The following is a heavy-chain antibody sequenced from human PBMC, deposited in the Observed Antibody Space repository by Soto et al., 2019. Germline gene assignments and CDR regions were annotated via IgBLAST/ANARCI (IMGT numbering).Heavy chain of an antibody. Sequence: QEQLEQSGAEVKKPGSSAKVSCKASGGIFSSYAISWVRQAPGQGLEWMGGIIPIFGTANYAQKFQGRVTITAEESTKAAYMDLSSLKSAATASYYCSRGGSGYVWFNACWGQGTLVTVSS. CDR2: IIPIFGTA. V-gene: IGHV1-69*01. CDR1: GGIFSSYA. CDR3: SRGGSGYVWFNAC. D-gene: IGHD3-22*01. J-gene: IGHJ4*02.